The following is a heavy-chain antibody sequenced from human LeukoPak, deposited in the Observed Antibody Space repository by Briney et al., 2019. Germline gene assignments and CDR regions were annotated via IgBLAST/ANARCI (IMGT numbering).Heavy chain of an antibody. Sequence: PGGSLRLSCAASGFTFSSYSMNWVRQAPGKGLEWVSYISSSSSTIYYADSVKGRFTISRDNSKNTLYLQMNSLRAEDTAVYCCAYCSGGDCYAGLDYWGQGTLVTVSS. CDR3: AYCSGGDCYAGLDY. CDR1: GFTFSSYS. V-gene: IGHV3-48*01. J-gene: IGHJ4*02. D-gene: IGHD2-15*01. CDR2: ISSSSSTI.